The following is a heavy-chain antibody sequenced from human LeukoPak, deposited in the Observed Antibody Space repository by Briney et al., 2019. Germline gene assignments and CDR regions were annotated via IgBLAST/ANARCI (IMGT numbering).Heavy chain of an antibody. CDR1: GFTFSSYA. D-gene: IGHD6-13*01. CDR2: IRYDGSNK. Sequence: PGGSLRLSCAASGFTFSSYAMHWVRQAPGKGLEWVAIIRYDGSNKYYADSVEGRFIISRDNSKNTLYVQMNSLRAEDTAVYYCAKEMYSSSSYYYYYMDVWGKGTTVTVSS. V-gene: IGHV3-30*02. CDR3: AKEMYSSSSYYYYYMDV. J-gene: IGHJ6*03.